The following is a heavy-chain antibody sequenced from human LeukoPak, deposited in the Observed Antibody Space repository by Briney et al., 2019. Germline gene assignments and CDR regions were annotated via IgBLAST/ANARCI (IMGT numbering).Heavy chain of an antibody. Sequence: PGGSLRLSCAASGFTFSSYGMHWVRQAPGKGLEWVAFIRYDGSNKYYADSVKGRFTISRDNSKNTLYLQMNSLRAEDTAVYYGARSRSGSYYSYFDYWGQGTLVTVSS. J-gene: IGHJ4*02. V-gene: IGHV3-30*02. CDR2: IRYDGSNK. D-gene: IGHD1-26*01. CDR1: GFTFSSYG. CDR3: ARSRSGSYYSYFDY.